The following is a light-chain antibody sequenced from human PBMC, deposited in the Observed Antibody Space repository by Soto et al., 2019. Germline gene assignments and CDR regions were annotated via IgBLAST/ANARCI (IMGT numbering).Light chain of an antibody. J-gene: IGKJ1*01. CDR2: DAS. CDR3: QQRSIWPWT. Sequence: DIEMTQSPGTLSLSPGERATVSCRASESVSRNFLAWYQQKPGQAPRLLIYDASNRATGIPARFSGSGSGTDFTLTISSLEPEDFAVFYCQQRSIWPWTFGQGTKVDI. V-gene: IGKV3-11*01. CDR1: ESVSRN.